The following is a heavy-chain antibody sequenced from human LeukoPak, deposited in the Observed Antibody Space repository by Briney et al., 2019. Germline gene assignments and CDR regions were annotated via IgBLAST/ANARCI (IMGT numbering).Heavy chain of an antibody. CDR2: MNPNSGNT. V-gene: IGHV1-8*01. CDR1: GYTFTSYD. J-gene: IGHJ4*02. CDR3: ARGSYSSSWYWSGAYYFDY. Sequence: ASAKVSFKASGYTFTSYDINWVRQAPGQGLEWMGWMNPNSGNTGYAQKFQGRVTMTRNTSISTAYMELSSLRSEDTAVYYCARGSYSSSWYWSGAYYFDYWGQGTLVTVSS. D-gene: IGHD6-13*01.